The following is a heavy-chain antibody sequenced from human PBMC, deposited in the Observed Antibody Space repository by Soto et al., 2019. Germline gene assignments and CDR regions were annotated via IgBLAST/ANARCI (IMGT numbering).Heavy chain of an antibody. V-gene: IGHV4-39*01. J-gene: IGHJ4*02. CDR3: ARIYYDSVFDY. CDR1: GCSISSSSYY. CDR2: IYYSGST. Sequence: PSEILSLTCTVSGCSISSSSYYWGWIRQPPGKGLEWIGSIYYSGSTYYNPSLKSRVTISVDTSKNQFSLKLSSVTAADTAVYYCARIYYDSVFDYWGQGTLVTVSS. D-gene: IGHD3-22*01.